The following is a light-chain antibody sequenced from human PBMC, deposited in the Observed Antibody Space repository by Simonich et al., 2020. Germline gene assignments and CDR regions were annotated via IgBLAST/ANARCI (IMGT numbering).Light chain of an antibody. Sequence: NFMLTQPHSVSESPGKTVTISCTRSSGSIASNYVQWYQQRPGSGPTTVIYEDNQRPSGVPDRFSGSIDSSSNSASLTISGLKTEDEADYYCQSYDSSGWVFGGGTKLTVL. CDR1: SGSIASNY. J-gene: IGLJ3*02. CDR3: QSYDSSGWV. CDR2: EDN. V-gene: IGLV6-57*03.